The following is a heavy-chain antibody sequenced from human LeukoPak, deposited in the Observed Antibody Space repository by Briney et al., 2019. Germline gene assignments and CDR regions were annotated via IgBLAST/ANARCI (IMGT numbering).Heavy chain of an antibody. CDR3: ARGGYYDSSGYPLFDY. Sequence: GASVKVSCKASGYTFTSYGISWVRQAPGQGLEWMGWISAYNGNTNYAQKLRGRVTMTTDTSTSTAYMELRSLRSDDTAVYYCARGGYYDSSGYPLFDYWGQGTLVIVSS. CDR1: GYTFTSYG. D-gene: IGHD3-22*01. V-gene: IGHV1-18*01. CDR2: ISAYNGNT. J-gene: IGHJ4*02.